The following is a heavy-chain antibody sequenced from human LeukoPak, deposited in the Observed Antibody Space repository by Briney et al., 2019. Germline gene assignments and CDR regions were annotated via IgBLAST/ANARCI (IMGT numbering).Heavy chain of an antibody. CDR3: ARVGYYGSGPRND. CDR2: INHSGST. V-gene: IGHV4-34*01. J-gene: IGHJ6*02. D-gene: IGHD3-10*01. CDR1: GGSFSGYY. Sequence: SETLSLTCAVYGGSFSGYYWSWIRQPPGKGLEWIGEINHSGSTNYNPSLKSRVTISVDTSKNQFSLKLSSVTAADTAVYYCARVGYYGSGPRNDWGQGTTVTVSS.